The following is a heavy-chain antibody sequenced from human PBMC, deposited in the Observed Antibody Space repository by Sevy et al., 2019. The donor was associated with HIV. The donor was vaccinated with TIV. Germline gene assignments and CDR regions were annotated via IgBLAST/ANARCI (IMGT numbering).Heavy chain of an antibody. CDR1: GFSFSNYN. CDR3: AKWDADRRWYFDY. J-gene: IGHJ4*02. D-gene: IGHD1-26*01. V-gene: IGHV3-21*06. Sequence: GGSLRLSCAASGFSFSNYNMNWVRQAPGKGLEWVSSITGSSDYIYYADSVKGRFTISRDNAKDSWYMRINSLKTDDTAVYYCAKWDADRRWYFDYWGQGILVTVSS. CDR2: ITGSSDYI.